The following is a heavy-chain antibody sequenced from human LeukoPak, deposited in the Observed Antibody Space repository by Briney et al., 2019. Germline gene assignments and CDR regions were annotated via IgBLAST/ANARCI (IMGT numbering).Heavy chain of an antibody. CDR1: GGSISNGSYY. V-gene: IGHV4-61*02. J-gene: IGHJ4*02. CDR2: IYSSGST. CDR3: ARGARGDGYNYDY. Sequence: SQTLSLTCTVSGGSISNGSYYWSWIRQPAGKGLEWIGRIYSSGSTNYNPSLKSRVTVSIDTSKNQFSLKVTSVTAADTAVYYCARGARGDGYNYDYWGQGTLVTVSS. D-gene: IGHD5-24*01.